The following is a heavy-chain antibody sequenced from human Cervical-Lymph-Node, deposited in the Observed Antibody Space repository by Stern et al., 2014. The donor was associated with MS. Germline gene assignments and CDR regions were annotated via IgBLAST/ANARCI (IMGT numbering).Heavy chain of an antibody. CDR3: VRGLSGYDYWYFDL. CDR1: GGTFNNFA. V-gene: IGHV1-69*06. D-gene: IGHD3-3*01. Sequence: VHLVESGAEVKKPGSSVNVSCKASGGTFNNFAVSWVRQVPGQTYEWMGGIMPIFESTNYAQKFRHRVTITADKSTNTVYMELSSLKSDDTAIYYCVRGLSGYDYWYFDLWGRGTLVTVSS. J-gene: IGHJ2*01. CDR2: IMPIFEST.